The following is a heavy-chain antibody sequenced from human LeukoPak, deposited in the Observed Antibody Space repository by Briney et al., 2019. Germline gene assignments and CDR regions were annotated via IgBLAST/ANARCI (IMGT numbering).Heavy chain of an antibody. CDR2: ISYDGSKP. V-gene: IGHV3-30*18. Sequence: QPGGSLRLSCAASGFTFSSYGMHGVRQAPGKGLEWVAIISYDGSKPYYGDSVKGRFTISRDNSKSTLYLQMNSLRAEDTAVYYCAKLGYDSSGSINLFDYWGQGTLVTVSS. CDR1: GFTFSSYG. J-gene: IGHJ4*02. D-gene: IGHD3-22*01. CDR3: AKLGYDSSGSINLFDY.